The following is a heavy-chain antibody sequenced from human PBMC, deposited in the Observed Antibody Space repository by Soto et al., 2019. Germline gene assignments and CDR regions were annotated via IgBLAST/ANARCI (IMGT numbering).Heavy chain of an antibody. CDR3: AKDRDDIGMVDAFGV. CDR1: GFTFSSYA. V-gene: IGHV3-23*01. Sequence: EMQLLESGGDLVQPGGSLRLSCTASGFTFSSYAMTWVHQAPGKGLEYISAISGSGVTTYYADSMKGRFTVSRDNSKNTLYLQMISLRAEDTAIYYCAKDRDDIGMVDAFGVWGQGTMVTVSS. CDR2: ISGSGVTT. J-gene: IGHJ3*01. D-gene: IGHD3-3*01.